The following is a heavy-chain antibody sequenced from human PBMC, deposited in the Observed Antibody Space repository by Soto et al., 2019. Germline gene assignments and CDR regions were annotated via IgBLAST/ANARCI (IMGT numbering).Heavy chain of an antibody. J-gene: IGHJ4*02. CDR2: ISGSGGST. Sequence: GGSLRLSCAASGFTFSSYAMSWVRQARGKGLEWVSAISGSGGSTYYADSVKGRFTISRDNSKNTLYLQMNSLRAEDTAVYYCATAWIQLSQLGYWGQGTLVTVSS. CDR3: ATAWIQLSQLGY. CDR1: GFTFSSYA. V-gene: IGHV3-23*01. D-gene: IGHD5-18*01.